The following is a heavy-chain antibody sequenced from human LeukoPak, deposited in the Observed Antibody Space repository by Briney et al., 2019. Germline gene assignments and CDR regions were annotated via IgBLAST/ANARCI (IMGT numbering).Heavy chain of an antibody. Sequence: PETLSLTCTVSGGSISSYSWSWIRQPPGKGLEWIGYIYYSGSTNYNPSLKSRVTISIDTSKNQFSLKLRSVTAADTAVYYCARTITSYGDPHYFDFWGQGTLVTVSS. CDR3: ARTITSYGDPHYFDF. CDR1: GGSISSYS. V-gene: IGHV4-59*12. D-gene: IGHD4-17*01. J-gene: IGHJ4*02. CDR2: IYYSGST.